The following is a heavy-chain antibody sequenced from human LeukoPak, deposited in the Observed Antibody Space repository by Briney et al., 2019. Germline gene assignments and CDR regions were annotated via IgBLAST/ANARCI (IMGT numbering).Heavy chain of an antibody. J-gene: IGHJ5*02. CDR1: GFTFSSYS. V-gene: IGHV3-48*01. CDR2: ISSASNTI. CDR3: ARDGWFGDYNWFDP. Sequence: GGSLRLSCAASGFTFSSYSMNWVRQAPGKGLEWVSYISSASNTIYYADSVKGRFTISRDNAKNSLHLQMNSLRAEDTAMYYCARDGWFGDYNWFDPWGQGTLVTVSS. D-gene: IGHD3-10*01.